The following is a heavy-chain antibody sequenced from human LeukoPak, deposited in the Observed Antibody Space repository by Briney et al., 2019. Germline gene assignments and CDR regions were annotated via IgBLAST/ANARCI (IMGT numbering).Heavy chain of an antibody. J-gene: IGHJ5*02. CDR3: ARDRGGFEDNWFDP. CDR1: GGSINNYY. Sequence: PSETLSLTCTVSGGSINNYYWTWIRQPAEKGLEWIGRVYSSGNTYYNPSLKSRVTISVDTSKNQFSLKLSSVTAADTAVYYCARDRGGFEDNWFDPWGQGTLVTVSS. CDR2: VYSSGNT. D-gene: IGHD3-16*01. V-gene: IGHV4-4*07.